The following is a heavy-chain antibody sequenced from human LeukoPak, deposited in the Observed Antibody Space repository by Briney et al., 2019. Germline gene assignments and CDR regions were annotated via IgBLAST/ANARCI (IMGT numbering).Heavy chain of an antibody. V-gene: IGHV3-9*01. Sequence: GRSLRLSCAASGFTFDDYAMHWVRHAPGKGLEWVSGIRWNSGSIVYADSVKGRFTISRDNAKNSLYLQMNSLRAEDTALYYCAKGYCSGGSCYGFDPWGQGTLVTVSS. CDR2: IRWNSGSI. D-gene: IGHD2-15*01. CDR3: AKGYCSGGSCYGFDP. CDR1: GFTFDDYA. J-gene: IGHJ5*02.